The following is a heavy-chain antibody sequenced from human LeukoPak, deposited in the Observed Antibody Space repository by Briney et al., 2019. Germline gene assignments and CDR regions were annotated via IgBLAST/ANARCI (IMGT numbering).Heavy chain of an antibody. Sequence: GGSLRLSYAASGFTFSTYAMSWVRQAPGKGLEWVSGISGSGGSTYYADSVKGRFTISRDNSKNTLYLQMNSLRAEDTAVYYCAKSAKKGIAVAYDAFDIWGQGTMVTVSS. CDR1: GFTFSTYA. CDR3: AKSAKKGIAVAYDAFDI. CDR2: ISGSGGST. D-gene: IGHD6-19*01. J-gene: IGHJ3*02. V-gene: IGHV3-23*01.